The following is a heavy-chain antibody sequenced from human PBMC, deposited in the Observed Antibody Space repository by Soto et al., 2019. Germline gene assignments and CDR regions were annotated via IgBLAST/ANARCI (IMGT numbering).Heavy chain of an antibody. Sequence: GASVKVSCKASGYTFTSYGISWVRQAPGQGLEWMGWMSAYNGNTNYAQKLQGRVTMTTDTSTSTAYMELRSLRSDDTAVYYCARGPSGEYYESSGYYRTFDYWGQGTLVTVSS. CDR3: ARGPSGEYYESSGYYRTFDY. J-gene: IGHJ4*02. CDR1: GYTFTSYG. D-gene: IGHD3-22*01. V-gene: IGHV1-18*04. CDR2: MSAYNGNT.